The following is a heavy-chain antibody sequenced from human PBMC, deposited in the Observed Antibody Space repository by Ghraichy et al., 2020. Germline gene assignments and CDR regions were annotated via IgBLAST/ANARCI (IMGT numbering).Heavy chain of an antibody. Sequence: GGSLRLSCAASGFTFSDYYMSWIRQAPGKGLEWVSYISSSGSTIYYADSVKGRFTISRDNAKNSLYLQMNSLRAEDTAVYYCAREGYCSSTSCYIRYYYYYGMDVWGQGTTVTVSS. CDR1: GFTFSDYY. V-gene: IGHV3-11*01. CDR3: AREGYCSSTSCYIRYYYYYGMDV. D-gene: IGHD2-2*02. J-gene: IGHJ6*02. CDR2: ISSSGSTI.